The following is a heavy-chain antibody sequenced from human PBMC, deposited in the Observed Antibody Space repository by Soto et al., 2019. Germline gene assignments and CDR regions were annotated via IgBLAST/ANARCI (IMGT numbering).Heavy chain of an antibody. Sequence: PSETLSLTCIVSGESISSSSYYWGWIRQPPGKGLEWIGSIYYSGRTYYNPSFKSRVTISIDTSKNQFSLKLSSVTATDTAVYYCARQRTPVVTQAYIDHWGQGALVTVSS. V-gene: IGHV4-39*01. CDR1: GESISSSSYY. D-gene: IGHD2-21*02. CDR3: ARQRTPVVTQAYIDH. CDR2: IYYSGRT. J-gene: IGHJ4*02.